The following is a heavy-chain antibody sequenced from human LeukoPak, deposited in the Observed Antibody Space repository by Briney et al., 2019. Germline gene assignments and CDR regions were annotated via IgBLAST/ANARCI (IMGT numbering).Heavy chain of an antibody. V-gene: IGHV1-18*01. CDR1: GYTFSAFG. Sequence: ASVTVSCKTSGYTFSAFGISWVRQAPGQGLEWMGWISGHNGNTNYAQKFQGRVTMTTDTSTSTAYMERRSLRSDDTAVYYCARDPYWSGNYTGIRYYYYYMDVWGKGTTVTVSS. CDR3: ARDPYWSGNYTGIRYYYYYMDV. J-gene: IGHJ6*03. D-gene: IGHD3-3*01. CDR2: ISGHNGNT.